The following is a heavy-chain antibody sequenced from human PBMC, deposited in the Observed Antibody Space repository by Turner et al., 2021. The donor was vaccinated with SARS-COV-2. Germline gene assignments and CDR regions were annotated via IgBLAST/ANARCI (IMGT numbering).Heavy chain of an antibody. CDR2: VYSGGST. D-gene: IGHD4-17*01. Sequence: EVQLVESGGGLVQPGRSLRLSCAASVFTVSSNYMSWVRQAAGKGLEWVSVVYSGGSTYYADYVKGRFTISRDNSKNTLYLQMNSLRAEDTAVYYCARTLPYGDYHDYWGQGTLVTVSS. CDR3: ARTLPYGDYHDY. J-gene: IGHJ4*02. V-gene: IGHV3-66*01. CDR1: VFTVSSNY.